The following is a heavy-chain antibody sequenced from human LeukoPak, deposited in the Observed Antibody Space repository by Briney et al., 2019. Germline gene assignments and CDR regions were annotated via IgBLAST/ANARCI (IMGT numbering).Heavy chain of an antibody. CDR1: GGSFSGYY. D-gene: IGHD6-19*01. CDR3: ARDSSGWYMVDY. CDR2: INHSGST. J-gene: IGHJ4*02. V-gene: IGHV4-34*01. Sequence: PSETLSLTCAVYGGSFSGYYWSWIRQPPGKGLEWIGEINHSGSTNYNPSLKSRVTISVDTSKNQFSLKLSSVTAADTAVYYCARDSSGWYMVDYWGQGTLVTVSS.